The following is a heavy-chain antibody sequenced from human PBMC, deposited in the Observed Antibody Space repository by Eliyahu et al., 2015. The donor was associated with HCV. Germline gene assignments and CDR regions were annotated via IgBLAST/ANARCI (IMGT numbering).Heavy chain of an antibody. V-gene: IGHV4-59*08. J-gene: IGHJ3*02. CDR3: ASGGEVVTGPYDAFDI. CDR1: GGSISSYY. D-gene: IGHD2-21*02. Sequence: QVQLQESGPGLVKPSETLSLTCTVSGGSISSYYWSWIRQPPGKGLEWIGYIYYSGSTNYNPSLKSRVTISVDTSKNQFSLKLSSVTAADTAVYYCASGGEVVTGPYDAFDIWGQGTMVTVSS. CDR2: IYYSGST.